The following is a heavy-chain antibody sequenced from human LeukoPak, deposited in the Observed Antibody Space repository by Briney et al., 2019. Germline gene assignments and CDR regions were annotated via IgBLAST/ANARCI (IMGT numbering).Heavy chain of an antibody. D-gene: IGHD5-18*01. CDR2: LYIGGNT. CDR1: GFTFSSYS. J-gene: IGHJ4*02. CDR3: MAAAGYNYGQC. V-gene: IGHV3-23*05. Sequence: PGGSLRLSCAASGFTFSSYSMNWVRQAPGEGLEWVSALYIGGNTYYVDSVRGRFTISRDNSKNTLYLQMNSLRAEDTAIYYCMAAAGYNYGQCWGQGTLVTVSS.